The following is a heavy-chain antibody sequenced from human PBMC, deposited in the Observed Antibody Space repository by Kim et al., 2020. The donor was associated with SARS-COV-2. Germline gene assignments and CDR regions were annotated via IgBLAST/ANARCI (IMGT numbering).Heavy chain of an antibody. Sequence: SRVTISVDTSKNQFSLKLSSVTAADTAVYYCARGAGYSYDNYYYYYGMDVWGQGTTVTVSS. CDR3: ARGAGYSYDNYYYYYGMDV. D-gene: IGHD5-18*01. V-gene: IGHV4-34*01. J-gene: IGHJ6*02.